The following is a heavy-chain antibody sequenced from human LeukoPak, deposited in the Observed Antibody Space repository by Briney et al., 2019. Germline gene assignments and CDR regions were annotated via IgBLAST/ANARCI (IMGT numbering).Heavy chain of an antibody. D-gene: IGHD5-18*01. CDR1: GGSISGSSYY. J-gene: IGHJ5*02. Sequence: SETLSLACTVSGGSISGSSYYWGWIRQPPGKGLEWIGSIYYSASTYYNPSLKSRVSISVDTSKNQFSLKLSSVTAADTAVYYCARQIVDTAMVTDDPWGQGTLVTVSS. CDR2: IYYSAST. CDR3: ARQIVDTAMVTDDP. V-gene: IGHV4-39*01.